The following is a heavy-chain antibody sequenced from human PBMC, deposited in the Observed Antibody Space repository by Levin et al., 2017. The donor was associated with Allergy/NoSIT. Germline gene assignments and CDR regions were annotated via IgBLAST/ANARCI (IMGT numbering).Heavy chain of an antibody. CDR2: IYPGDSDT. V-gene: IGHV5-51*01. D-gene: IGHD6-13*01. J-gene: IGHJ3*02. Sequence: LGESLKISCKGSGYSFTSYWIGWVRQMPGKGLEWMGIIYPGDSDTRYSPSFQGQVTISADKSISTAYLQWSSLKASDTAMYYCARTYSSSWYSGEFDTWRQGTMVTVSS. CDR3: ARTYSSSWYSGEFDT. CDR1: GYSFTSYW.